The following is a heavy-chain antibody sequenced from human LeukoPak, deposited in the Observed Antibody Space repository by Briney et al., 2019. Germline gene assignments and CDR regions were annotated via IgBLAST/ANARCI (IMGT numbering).Heavy chain of an antibody. Sequence: GASVKVSCKASGYTFTSYGISWVRQAPGQGLEWMGWISAYNGNTVYAQMFQGRVTMITDTSTSTAYMEVTNLRSDDTAMYYCARSGHCSGAGCYAEGIDYWGQGTLVTVSS. CDR2: ISAYNGNT. CDR1: GYTFTSYG. V-gene: IGHV1-18*01. D-gene: IGHD2-2*01. J-gene: IGHJ4*02. CDR3: ARSGHCSGAGCYAEGIDY.